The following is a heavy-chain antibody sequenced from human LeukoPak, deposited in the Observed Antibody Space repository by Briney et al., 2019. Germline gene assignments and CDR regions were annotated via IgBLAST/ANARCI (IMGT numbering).Heavy chain of an antibody. CDR3: ARHSLTYPAGFDY. Sequence: ASVKVSCKASGYTFTTYAIHWVRQAPGQRLEWMGWINTGNGNTKHSQNFQGRVTITRDTPASTAYMELSSLRSEDTAVYYCARHSLTYPAGFDYWGQGTLVTVSS. CDR1: GYTFTTYA. J-gene: IGHJ4*02. CDR2: INTGNGNT. V-gene: IGHV1-3*04. D-gene: IGHD2/OR15-2a*01.